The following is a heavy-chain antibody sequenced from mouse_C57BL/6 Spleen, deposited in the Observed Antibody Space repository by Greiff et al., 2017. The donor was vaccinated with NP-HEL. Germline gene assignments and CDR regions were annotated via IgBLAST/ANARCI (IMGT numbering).Heavy chain of an antibody. D-gene: IGHD1-1*01. V-gene: IGHV1-64*01. CDR1: GYTFTSYW. CDR3: ASPGSSYAMDY. CDR2: IHPNSGST. J-gene: IGHJ4*01. Sequence: QVQLQQPGAELVKPGASVKLSCKASGYTFTSYWMHWVKQRPGQGLEWIEMIHPNSGSTNYNEKFKSKATLTVDKSSSTAYMQLSSLTSEDSAVYYCASPGSSYAMDYWGQGTSVTVSS.